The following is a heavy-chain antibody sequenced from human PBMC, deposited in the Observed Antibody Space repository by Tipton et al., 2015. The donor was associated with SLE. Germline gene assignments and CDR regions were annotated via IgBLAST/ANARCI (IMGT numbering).Heavy chain of an antibody. CDR1: GGSFSGYY. J-gene: IGHJ3*02. V-gene: IGHV4-34*01. CDR3: ARELAVRGVDAFDI. D-gene: IGHD3-10*01. CDR2: INHSGST. Sequence: TLSLTRAVYGGSFSGYYWSWIRQPPGKGLEWIGEINHSGSTNYNPSLKSRVTISVDTSKNQFSLKLSSVTAADTAVYYCARELAVRGVDAFDIWGQGTMVTVSS.